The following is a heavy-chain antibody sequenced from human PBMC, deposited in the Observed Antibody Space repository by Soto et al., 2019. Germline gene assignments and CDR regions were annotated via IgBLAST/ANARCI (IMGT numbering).Heavy chain of an antibody. CDR1: GGSISSGGYY. CDR3: ARGQTLTGGMDV. Sequence: QVQLQESGPGLVKPSQPLSLTCTVSGGSISSGGYYWRWIRQHPGKGLEWLGYIYYSGSTYYNPSLKSRVTISVDTSKNQFSLKLSSVTAADTAVYYCARGQTLTGGMDVWGQGTTVTVSS. CDR2: IYYSGST. V-gene: IGHV4-31*03. D-gene: IGHD3-10*01. J-gene: IGHJ6*02.